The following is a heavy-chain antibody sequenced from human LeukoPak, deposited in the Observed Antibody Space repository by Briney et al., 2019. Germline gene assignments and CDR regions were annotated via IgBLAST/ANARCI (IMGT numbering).Heavy chain of an antibody. CDR1: GGSISSGGYY. V-gene: IGHV4-39*01. J-gene: IGHJ3*02. D-gene: IGHD2/OR15-2a*01. Sequence: PSETLSLTCTVSGGSISSGGYYWGWIRQPPGRGLEWIGSMYFGGDTYYNPSLKSRATISLDTSKNQVSLKLRSVTAADTAVYYCARRLAGFLDGFRIWGQGTMDTVSS. CDR3: ARRLAGFLDGFRI. CDR2: MYFGGDT.